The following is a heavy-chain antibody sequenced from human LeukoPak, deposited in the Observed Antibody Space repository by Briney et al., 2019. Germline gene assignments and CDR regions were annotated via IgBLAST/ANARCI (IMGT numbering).Heavy chain of an antibody. J-gene: IGHJ5*02. CDR3: ARVGTGGDWFDP. V-gene: IGHV1-18*01. CDR1: GYTFTSYG. CDR2: ISAYNGNT. Sequence: ASVKVSCKASGYTFTSYGISWVRQAPGQGGEGMGWISAYNGNTNYAQKLQGRVTMTTDTPTSTAYMELRSLRSDDTAVYYCARVGTGGDWFDPWGQGTLVTVSS. D-gene: IGHD2-8*02.